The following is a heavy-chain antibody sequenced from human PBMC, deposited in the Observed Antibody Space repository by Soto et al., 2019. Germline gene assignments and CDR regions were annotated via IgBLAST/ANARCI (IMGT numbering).Heavy chain of an antibody. J-gene: IGHJ5*02. CDR1: GYTFTSYG. V-gene: IGHV1-3*01. CDR2: INAANGDT. Sequence: ASVRVSCKASGYTFTSYGIHWVRQAPGQRLEWMGWINAANGDTKYSPKFQGRVTITRDTSASTAYMELSSLRSEDTAVYYCVRRHVSATGIDWFDPWGQGTLVTVSS. CDR3: VRRHVSATGIDWFDP. D-gene: IGHD6-13*01.